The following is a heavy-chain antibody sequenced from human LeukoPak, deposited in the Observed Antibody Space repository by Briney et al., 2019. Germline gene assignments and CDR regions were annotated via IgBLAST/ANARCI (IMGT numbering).Heavy chain of an antibody. CDR2: IDYSGTT. CDR3: GGGLGYCSSTRCPPDS. J-gene: IGHJ5*01. Sequence: PSETLSLNCTVCGVSITGNDQFWSWIRQPPGKGLEWIGYIDYSGTTYYNPSLKGRVNMSRDTSKNQFSLNLNSVTAADTAFYYCGGGLGYCSSTRCPPDSWGQGTLVTVSS. V-gene: IGHV4-30-4*02. D-gene: IGHD2-2*01. CDR1: GVSITGNDQF.